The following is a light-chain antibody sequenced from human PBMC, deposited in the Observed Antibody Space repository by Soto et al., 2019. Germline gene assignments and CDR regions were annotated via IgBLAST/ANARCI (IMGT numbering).Light chain of an antibody. CDR3: QQSYSTLT. CDR2: AAS. Sequence: DIQMTQSASSLSASVGDRVTITCRASQSISSYLNWYQQKPGKAPKLLIYAASSLQSGVPSRFSGSGSGTDFTLTISSLQHEDFATYYCQQSYSTLTFGGGTKVEIK. CDR1: QSISSY. V-gene: IGKV1-39*01. J-gene: IGKJ4*01.